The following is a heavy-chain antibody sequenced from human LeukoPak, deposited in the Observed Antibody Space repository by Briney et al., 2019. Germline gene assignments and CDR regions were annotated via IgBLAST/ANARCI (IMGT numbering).Heavy chain of an antibody. V-gene: IGHV1-8*03. CDR2: MNPNSGNT. J-gene: IGHJ3*02. CDR1: GGTFSSYA. CDR3: ARGQDAFDI. Sequence: ASVKVSCKASGGTFSSYAIGWVRQATGQGLEWMGWMNPNSGNTGYAQKFQGRVTITRNTSISTAYMELSSLRSEDTAVYYCARGQDAFDIWGQGTMVTVSS.